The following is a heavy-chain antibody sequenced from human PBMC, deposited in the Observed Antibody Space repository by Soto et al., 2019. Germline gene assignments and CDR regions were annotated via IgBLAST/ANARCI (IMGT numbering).Heavy chain of an antibody. J-gene: IGHJ6*02. V-gene: IGHV5-51*01. CDR3: ARADTAMVTDYYYGMDV. CDR2: IYPGDSDT. CDR1: GYSFTSYW. Sequence: PGESLKISCQGSGYSFTSYWIGWVRQMPGKGLEWMGIIYPGDSDTRYSPSFQGQVTISADKSISTAYLQWSSLKASDTAMYYCARADTAMVTDYYYGMDVWGQGTTVTVSS. D-gene: IGHD5-18*01.